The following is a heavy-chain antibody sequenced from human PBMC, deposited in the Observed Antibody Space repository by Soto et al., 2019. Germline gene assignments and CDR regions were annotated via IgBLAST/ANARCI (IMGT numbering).Heavy chain of an antibody. V-gene: IGHV3-23*01. CDR2: VSGSGDST. D-gene: IGHD2-2*01. Sequence: EVQVLESGGGLAQPGGSLRLSCVASAFTFSSYAMSWVRQAPGKGLEWVPAVSGSGDSTYYADSVKGRFTISRDNSKNTLYLQMNSLRAEDTAVYYCANGRASECPGRTQDYWGQGTLVTVSS. CDR3: ANGRASECPGRTQDY. CDR1: AFTFSSYA. J-gene: IGHJ4*02.